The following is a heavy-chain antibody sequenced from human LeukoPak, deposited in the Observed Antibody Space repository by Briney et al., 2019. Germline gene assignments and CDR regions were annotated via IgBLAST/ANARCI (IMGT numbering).Heavy chain of an antibody. CDR2: INSDGSSI. D-gene: IGHD2-2*01. CDR3: ARGSSTSCYYYGMDV. CDR1: GFTFSSYG. V-gene: IGHV3-74*01. J-gene: IGHJ6*02. Sequence: GGSLRLSCAASGFTFSSYGMHWVRQAPGKGLVWVSRINSDGSSIRNADSVKGRLTISRDNAKNTLYLQMNSLRAEDTAVYYCARGSSTSCYYYGMDVWGQGTTVTVSS.